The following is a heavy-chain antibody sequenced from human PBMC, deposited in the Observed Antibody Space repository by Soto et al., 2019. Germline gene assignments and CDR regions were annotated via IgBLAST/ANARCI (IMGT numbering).Heavy chain of an antibody. D-gene: IGHD3-10*01. CDR2: IWYDGSNK. J-gene: IGHJ4*02. Sequence: QVQLVESGGGVVQPGRSLRLSCVASGFTFSNYGMHWVRQAPGKGPEWVAVIWYDGSNKDYADCVKGRFTISRDNSRNTLYLQMNSLRAEDTAVYYCASALETGDYWGQGTLVTVSS. V-gene: IGHV3-33*01. CDR3: ASALETGDY. CDR1: GFTFSNYG.